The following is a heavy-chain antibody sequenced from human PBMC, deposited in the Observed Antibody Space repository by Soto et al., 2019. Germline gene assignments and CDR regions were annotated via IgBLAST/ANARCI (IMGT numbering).Heavy chain of an antibody. J-gene: IGHJ1*01. CDR3: ARGRGGVQH. CDR1: GGSFSVYY. CDR2: LNDSGGT. D-gene: IGHD3-10*01. V-gene: IGHV4-34*01. Sequence: SETLSLTCAVYGGSFSVYYWSWIRQPPGKGLGWIGELNDSGGTNYNASLKSRVSISVDTSKNQFSLKLSFVTAADTAVYYCARGRGGVQHWGQGILVTVSS.